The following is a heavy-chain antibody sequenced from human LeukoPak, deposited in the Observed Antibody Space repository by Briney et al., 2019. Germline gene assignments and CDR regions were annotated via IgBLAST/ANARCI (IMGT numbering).Heavy chain of an antibody. CDR1: GFIVRNTY. CDR3: TRAAWDY. V-gene: IGHV3-66*01. D-gene: IGHD6-25*01. Sequence: PGGSPRLSCAASGFIVRNTYMSWVRQAPGKGLEWVSVIYSDGKTFYADSVKGRFTISRDTSKNTVYLQMNSLRAEDTAVYYCTRAAWDYWAQGTLVTVSS. J-gene: IGHJ4*02. CDR2: IYSDGKT.